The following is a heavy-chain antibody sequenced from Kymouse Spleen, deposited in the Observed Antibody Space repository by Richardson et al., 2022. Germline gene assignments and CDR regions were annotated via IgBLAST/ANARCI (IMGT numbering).Heavy chain of an antibody. V-gene: IGHV3-30*18. D-gene: IGHD6-13*01. CDR2: ISYDGSNK. CDR3: AKPIAAAGFYYYYGMDV. J-gene: IGHJ6*02. Sequence: QVQLVESGGGVVQPGRSLRLSCAASGFTFSSYGMHWVRQAPGKGLEWVAVISYDGSNKYYADSVKGRFTISRDNSKNTLYLQMNSLRAEDTAVYYCAKPIAAAGFYYYYGMDVWGQGTTVTVSS. CDR1: GFTFSSYG.